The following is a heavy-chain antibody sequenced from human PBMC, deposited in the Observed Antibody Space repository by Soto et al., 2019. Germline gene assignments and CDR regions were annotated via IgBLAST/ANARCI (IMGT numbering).Heavy chain of an antibody. Sequence: ASGAPSPRSPVAGGSVSSGSYRWRLIRQPPGKGLEWIGYVYYSGSTTYNPSLKSRVTISVDTSKNQFSLKLSSVTAADTAVYYCARTNYDILPGFDYWGQGTLVTVSS. D-gene: IGHD3-9*01. CDR3: ARTNYDILPGFDY. CDR2: VYYSGST. V-gene: IGHV4-61*01. J-gene: IGHJ4*02. CDR1: GGSVSSGSYR.